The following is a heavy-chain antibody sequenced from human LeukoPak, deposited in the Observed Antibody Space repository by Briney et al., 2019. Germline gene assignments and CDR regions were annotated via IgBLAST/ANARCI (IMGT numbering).Heavy chain of an antibody. CDR3: ASVIGVVSHDAFDI. CDR1: GYAFTSYD. D-gene: IGHD3-22*01. Sequence: ASVKVSCKASGYAFTSYDINWVRQATGQGLEWMGWMNPNSGNTGYAQKFQGRVTITRNTSISTANMELSSLRSEDTAVYYCASVIGVVSHDAFDIWGQGTMVTVSS. J-gene: IGHJ3*02. V-gene: IGHV1-8*03. CDR2: MNPNSGNT.